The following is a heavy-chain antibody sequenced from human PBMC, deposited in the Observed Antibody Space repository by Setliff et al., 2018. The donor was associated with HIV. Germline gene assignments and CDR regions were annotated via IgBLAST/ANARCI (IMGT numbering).Heavy chain of an antibody. CDR1: GFSFSSYW. Sequence: PGGSLRLSCAASGFSFSSYWMSWVRQAPGKGLEWVGYIYYSGSTNYNPSLKSRVTISVDTSKNQFSLRLSSVTATDTAVYYCARVNALIRAPFDYWGQGALVTVSS. CDR3: ARVNALIRAPFDY. J-gene: IGHJ4*02. CDR2: IYYSGST. V-gene: IGHV4-59*01.